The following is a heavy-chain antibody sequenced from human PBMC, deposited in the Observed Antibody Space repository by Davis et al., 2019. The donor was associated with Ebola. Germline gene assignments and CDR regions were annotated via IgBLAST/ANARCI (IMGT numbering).Heavy chain of an antibody. CDR3: ARVGYSSSWQRNNWFDP. Sequence: AASVKVSCKASGGTFSSYAISWVRQAPGQGLVWMGGIIPIFGTANYAQKFQGRVTITADESTSTAYMELSRLRSEETAVYYCARVGYSSSWQRNNWFDPWGQGTLVTVSS. D-gene: IGHD6-13*01. V-gene: IGHV1-69*13. CDR1: GGTFSSYA. CDR2: IIPIFGTA. J-gene: IGHJ5*02.